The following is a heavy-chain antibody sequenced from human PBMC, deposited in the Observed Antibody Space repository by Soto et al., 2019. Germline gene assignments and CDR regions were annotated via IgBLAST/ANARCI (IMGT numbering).Heavy chain of an antibody. D-gene: IGHD6-19*01. V-gene: IGHV1-3*05. CDR2: INAGNGNT. CDR3: ARSPSIAVADY. Sequence: QVQLVQSGAEEKKPGASVKVSCKASGYTFTSYAMHWVRQAPGQRLEWMGWINAGNGNTKYSQKFQGRVTITRATSASTAYMELSSLRSEDTAVYYCARSPSIAVADYWGQGTLVTVSS. CDR1: GYTFTSYA. J-gene: IGHJ4*02.